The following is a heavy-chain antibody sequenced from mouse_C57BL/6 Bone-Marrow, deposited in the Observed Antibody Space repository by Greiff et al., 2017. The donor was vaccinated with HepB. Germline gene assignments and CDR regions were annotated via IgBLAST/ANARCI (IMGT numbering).Heavy chain of an antibody. CDR3: ARGGDYDY. CDR2: INPNNGGT. CDR1: GYTFTDYY. D-gene: IGHD2-4*01. V-gene: IGHV1-26*01. Sequence: VQLQQSGPELVKPGASVKISCKASGYTFTDYYMNWVKQSHGKSLEWIGDINPNNGGTSYNQKFKGKATLTVYKSSSTAYMELRSLTSEDSAVYYSARGGDYDYWGQGTTLTVSS. J-gene: IGHJ2*01.